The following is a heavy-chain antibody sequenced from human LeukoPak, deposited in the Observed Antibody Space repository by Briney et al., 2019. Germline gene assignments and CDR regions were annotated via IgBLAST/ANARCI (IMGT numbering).Heavy chain of an antibody. CDR2: IRSKDNDGTT. V-gene: IGHV3-49*04. CDR3: MSDLDN. J-gene: IGHJ4*02. CDR1: GFTFGDYA. Sequence: GRSLRLSCTGSGFTFGDYAISWVRQAPGKGLEWLGFIRSKDNDGTTDYAASVKGRFTISRDDSKNTLYLQMNSLKTEDTAIYYCMSDLDNWGQGTLVTVSS.